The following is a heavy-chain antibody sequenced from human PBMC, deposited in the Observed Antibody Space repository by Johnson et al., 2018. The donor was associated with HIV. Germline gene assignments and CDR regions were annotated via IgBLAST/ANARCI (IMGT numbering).Heavy chain of an antibody. D-gene: IGHD3-10*01. Sequence: VQLVESGGGLVQPGGSLRLSCAVSGFTFSNYAMSWVRQAPGKGLEWVSAISGSGSHTNYADSVKGRFTISRDNSKNTLSLQMNSLRAEDTAVYYCASPGSGDHAFDIWGQGTMVTVSS. CDR1: GFTFSNYA. V-gene: IGHV3-23*04. CDR3: ASPGSGDHAFDI. CDR2: ISGSGSHT. J-gene: IGHJ3*02.